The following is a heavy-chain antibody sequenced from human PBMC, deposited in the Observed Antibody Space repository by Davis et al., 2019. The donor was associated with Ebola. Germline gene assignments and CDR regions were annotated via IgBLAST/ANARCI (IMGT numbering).Heavy chain of an antibody. J-gene: IGHJ5*02. CDR3: ARVQLRVAPA. V-gene: IGHV3-21*01. CDR2: ISSSSSYI. D-gene: IGHD5-12*01. Sequence: GESLKISCAASGFTFSSYSMNWVRQAPGKGLEWVSSISSSSSYIYYADSVKGRFTISRDNAKNSLYLQMNSLRAEDTAVYYCARVQLRVAPAWGQGTLVTVSS. CDR1: GFTFSSYS.